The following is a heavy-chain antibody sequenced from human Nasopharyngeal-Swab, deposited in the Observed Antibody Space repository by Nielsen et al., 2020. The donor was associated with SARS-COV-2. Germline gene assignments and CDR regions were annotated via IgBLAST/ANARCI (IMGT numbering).Heavy chain of an antibody. Sequence: SETLSLTCAISGDSVSRNNVGWTRISQSPSRGLEWLGRTYYGSKWYNHYAPSVKSRVTIKPDTSKNQFSLQMASVTPEDSAVYYCARGFLQTGFDYWGQGTLVTVSS. J-gene: IGHJ4*02. CDR3: ARGFLQTGFDY. D-gene: IGHD3-9*01. V-gene: IGHV6-1*01. CDR2: TYYGSKWYN. CDR1: GDSVSRNNVG.